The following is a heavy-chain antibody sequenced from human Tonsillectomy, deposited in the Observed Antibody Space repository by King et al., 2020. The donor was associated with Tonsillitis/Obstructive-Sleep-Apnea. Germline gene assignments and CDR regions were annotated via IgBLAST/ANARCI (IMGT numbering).Heavy chain of an antibody. CDR1: GGSISSYY. Sequence: VQLQESGPGLVKPSETLSLTCTVSGGSISSYYWSWIRQPAGKGLEWIGRIYTSGSTNYNPSLKSRVTMSVDTSKNQFSLKLSSVTAADTAVDYCAREGSGAGGEQWLVLYYFDYWGQGTLVTVSS. J-gene: IGHJ4*02. D-gene: IGHD6-19*01. CDR3: AREGSGAGGEQWLVLYYFDY. V-gene: IGHV4-4*07. CDR2: IYTSGST.